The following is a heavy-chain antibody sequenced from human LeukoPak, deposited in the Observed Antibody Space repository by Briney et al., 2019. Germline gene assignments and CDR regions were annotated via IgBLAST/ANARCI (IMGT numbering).Heavy chain of an antibody. J-gene: IGHJ3*02. CDR1: GYTLTELS. Sequence: GASVTVSCKVSGYTLTELSMHWVRQAPGKGLEWMGGFDPEDGETIYAQKFQGRVTMTEDTSTDTAYMELSSLRSEDTAVYYCATAHGDSVVNAFGIWGQGTMVTVSS. V-gene: IGHV1-24*01. CDR3: ATAHGDSVVNAFGI. D-gene: IGHD4-17*01. CDR2: FDPEDGET.